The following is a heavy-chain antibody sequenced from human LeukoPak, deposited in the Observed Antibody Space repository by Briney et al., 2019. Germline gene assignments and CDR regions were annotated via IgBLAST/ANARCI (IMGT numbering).Heavy chain of an antibody. CDR3: ARAPRYRGVEQQLAYFDY. CDR2: IYYSGST. D-gene: IGHD6-13*01. J-gene: IGHJ4*02. CDR1: GGSISSYY. V-gene: IGHV4-59*01. Sequence: PSETLSLTCTVSGGSISSYYWSWVRQPPGKGLEWIGYIYYSGSTNYNPSLKGRVTISVDTSKNQFSLKLSSVTAADTAVYYCARAPRYRGVEQQLAYFDYWGQGTLVTVSS.